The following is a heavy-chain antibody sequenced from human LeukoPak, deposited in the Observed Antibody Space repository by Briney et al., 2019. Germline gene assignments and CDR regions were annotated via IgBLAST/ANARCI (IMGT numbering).Heavy chain of an antibody. V-gene: IGHV1-2*02. J-gene: IGHJ4*02. Sequence: ASVKVSCKASGYTFTGYYMHWVRQAPGQGLEWMGWINPNSGGTNYAQKFQGRVTMTRDTSISTAYMELSRLRSDDTAVYYCARATYYYGSGSYYPYYFDYWGQGTQVTVSS. CDR2: INPNSGGT. D-gene: IGHD3-10*01. CDR1: GYTFTGYY. CDR3: ARATYYYGSGSYYPYYFDY.